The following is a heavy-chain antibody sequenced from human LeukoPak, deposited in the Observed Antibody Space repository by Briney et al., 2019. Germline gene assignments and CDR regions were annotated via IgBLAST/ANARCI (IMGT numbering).Heavy chain of an antibody. D-gene: IGHD3-22*01. CDR2: ISSHGSSI. CDR3: ASGDPYDTTGYPSDY. J-gene: IGHJ4*02. Sequence: GGSLRLSCAASGFTFSDYYMSWIRQAQGKGLEWVAFISSHGSSIFYADSVRDRFTISRDNTRNTLYLQMNSLTADDTAVYYCASGDPYDTTGYPSDYWGQGTLVTVSS. V-gene: IGHV3-11*01. CDR1: GFTFSDYY.